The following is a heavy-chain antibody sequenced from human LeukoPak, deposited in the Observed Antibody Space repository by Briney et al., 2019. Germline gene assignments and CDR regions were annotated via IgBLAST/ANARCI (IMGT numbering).Heavy chain of an antibody. CDR1: GFTFSNAW. CDR2: IKRKTDGGTT. V-gene: IGHV3-15*01. J-gene: IGHJ4*02. CDR3: ISGGLVHDY. Sequence: GGTLRLSCAASGFTFSNAWMTWVRQAPGKGLDWVGHIKRKTDGGTTDYAAPVKGRFTISRDDSKNTLYLHMNSLKTEDTAVYYCISGGLVHDYWGQGTLVTVSS. D-gene: IGHD6-19*01.